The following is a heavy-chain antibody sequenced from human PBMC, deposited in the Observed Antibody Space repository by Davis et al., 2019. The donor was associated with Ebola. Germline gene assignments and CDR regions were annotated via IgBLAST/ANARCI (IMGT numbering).Heavy chain of an antibody. CDR1: GFTFTDYY. CDR3: VRVSRKNATGWYRFDAFDI. D-gene: IGHD6-19*01. J-gene: IGHJ3*02. V-gene: IGHV3-11*06. CDR2: ISGDSLYT. Sequence: GESLKISCAASGFTFTDYYMGWIRQAPGKGLEWVSYISGDSLYTNYADSVRGRFTISRDDAKNSLYLQMNSLRAEDTAVYYCVRVSRKNATGWYRFDAFDIWGQGTLVTVSS.